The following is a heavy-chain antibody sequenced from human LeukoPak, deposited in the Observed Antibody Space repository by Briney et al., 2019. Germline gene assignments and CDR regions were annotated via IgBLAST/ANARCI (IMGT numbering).Heavy chain of an antibody. V-gene: IGHV4-34*01. CDR3: ARGITGTTY. Sequence: SETLSLTCAVYGGSFSGYYWTWIRQPPGKGLEWIGEINHSGSTNYNLSLKSRVTISVDTSKNQFSLKLSSVTAADTAVYYCARGITGTTYWGQGTLVTVSS. D-gene: IGHD1-20*01. CDR1: GGSFSGYY. CDR2: INHSGST. J-gene: IGHJ4*02.